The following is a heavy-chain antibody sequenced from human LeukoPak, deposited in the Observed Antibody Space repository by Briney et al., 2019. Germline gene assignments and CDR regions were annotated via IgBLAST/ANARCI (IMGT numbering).Heavy chain of an antibody. J-gene: IGHJ4*02. D-gene: IGHD2-2*01. CDR3: AKDRGAKYCSSTSCYFDY. Sequence: GGSLRLSCAASGFTFSSYAMSWVRQAPGKGLEWVSAISGSGGSTYYADSVKGRFTISRDDSKNTLYLQMNSLRAEDTAVYYCAKDRGAKYCSSTSCYFDYWGQGTLVTVSS. CDR2: ISGSGGST. CDR1: GFTFSSYA. V-gene: IGHV3-23*01.